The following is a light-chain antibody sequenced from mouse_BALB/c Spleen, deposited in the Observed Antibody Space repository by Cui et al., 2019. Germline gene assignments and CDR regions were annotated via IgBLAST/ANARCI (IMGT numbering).Light chain of an antibody. Sequence: QIVLTQSPAPMSASPGEKVTMTCSARSSVSYMYWYQQKPRTSPKPWIYVTSNLASGVPARFSGSGSGTYYSLTISSMEAEDAATYYCQQWSSNPRTFGGGTKLEIK. CDR3: QQWSSNPRT. J-gene: IGKJ1*01. CDR1: SSVSY. CDR2: VTS. V-gene: IGKV4-68*01.